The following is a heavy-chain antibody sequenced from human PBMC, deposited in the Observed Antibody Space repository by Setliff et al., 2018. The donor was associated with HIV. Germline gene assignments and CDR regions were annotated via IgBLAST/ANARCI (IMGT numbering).Heavy chain of an antibody. D-gene: IGHD1-26*01. J-gene: IGHJ4*02. CDR1: GYSISSGYY. CDR2: IYHSGST. V-gene: IGHV4-38-2*01. CDR3: VRLYRGSTTKEKSDS. Sequence: SETLSLTCAVSGYSISSGYYWGWIRQPPGKGLEWIGSIYHSGSTYYNPSLKSRVTISLDTSKNQFSLKLTSVTAADTAVYYCVRLYRGSTTKEKSDSWGQGMLVTVSS.